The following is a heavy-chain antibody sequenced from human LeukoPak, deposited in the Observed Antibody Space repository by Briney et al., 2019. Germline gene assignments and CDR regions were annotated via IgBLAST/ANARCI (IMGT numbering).Heavy chain of an antibody. Sequence: SETLSLTCAVSGGSVSITSYYWGWIRQPPGKGLEWIGSAYFTGNTYYNPSLKSRVTISVDTSQNRFSLKVSSVTAADTAVYYCARHRVYGWNYPIWFDPWGQGTLVTVSS. CDR2: AYFTGNT. J-gene: IGHJ5*02. CDR3: ARHRVYGWNYPIWFDP. D-gene: IGHD1-7*01. CDR1: GGSVSITSYY. V-gene: IGHV4-39*01.